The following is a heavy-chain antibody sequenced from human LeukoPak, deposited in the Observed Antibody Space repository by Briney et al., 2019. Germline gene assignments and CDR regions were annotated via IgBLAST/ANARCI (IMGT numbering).Heavy chain of an antibody. CDR3: AKDRALYDSGGYATYYFDY. J-gene: IGHJ4*02. Sequence: GGSLRLSCAASGFTFSSYGMHWVRQAPGKGLEWVAVISYDGSNKYYADSVKGRFTISRDNSKNTLYLQMNSLRAEDTAVYYCAKDRALYDSGGYATYYFDYWGQGTLVTVSS. CDR2: ISYDGSNK. V-gene: IGHV3-30*18. D-gene: IGHD3-22*01. CDR1: GFTFSSYG.